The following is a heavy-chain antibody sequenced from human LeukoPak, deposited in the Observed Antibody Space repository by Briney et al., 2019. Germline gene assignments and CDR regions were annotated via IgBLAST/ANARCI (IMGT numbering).Heavy chain of an antibody. J-gene: IGHJ5*02. Sequence: VASVTVSFTASGGTFSSYAISWVRQAPGQGLEWMGGIIPIFGTADYAQKFQGRVTITADESTSTAYMELSSLRSEDTAVYYCARARVPRQYYDFWSGYYSWFDPWGQGTLVTVSS. D-gene: IGHD3-3*01. CDR3: ARARVPRQYYDFWSGYYSWFDP. CDR1: GGTFSSYA. CDR2: IIPIFGTA. V-gene: IGHV1-69*01.